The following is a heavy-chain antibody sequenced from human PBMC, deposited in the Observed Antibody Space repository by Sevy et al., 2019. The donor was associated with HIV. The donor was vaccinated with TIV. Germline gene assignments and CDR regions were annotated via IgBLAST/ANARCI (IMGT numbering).Heavy chain of an antibody. CDR2: IYYKGHI. V-gene: IGHV4-59*08. D-gene: IGHD1-26*01. CDR3: AGENAWGRGYS. Sequence: SETLSLTCTVSSGSITSLYWNWIRQPPGKGLEWIANIYYKGHINYNPSLKSRVTLSLDTSKNRFSLRLSSVTAADTAMYYCAGENAWGRGYSWGQGTLVTVSS. J-gene: IGHJ4*02. CDR1: SGSITSLY.